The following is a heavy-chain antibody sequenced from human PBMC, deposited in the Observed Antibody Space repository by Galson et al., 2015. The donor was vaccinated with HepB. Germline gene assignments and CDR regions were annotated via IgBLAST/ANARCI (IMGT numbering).Heavy chain of an antibody. CDR1: GFTVSINY. CDR2: IYSGGST. CDR3: ARDCPTGGSCYSYNY. J-gene: IGHJ4*02. Sequence: SLRLSCAASGFTVSINYMSWVRQAPGKGLEWVSVIYSGGSTYYADSVKGRFTISRDNSKNTLYLQMNSLRAEDTAVYYCARDCPTGGSCYSYNYWGQGTLVTVSS. D-gene: IGHD2-15*01. V-gene: IGHV3-66*01.